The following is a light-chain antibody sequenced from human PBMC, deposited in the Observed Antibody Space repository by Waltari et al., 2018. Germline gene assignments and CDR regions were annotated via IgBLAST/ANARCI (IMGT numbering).Light chain of an antibody. Sequence: DIVMTQSPDSLAVSLGDRATLNFKSSQSLTYRSNNKDYLAWYQQKFGQPPKLLIYWASIRESGVPDRFNGSGSGTDFTLTISSLQAEDVAVYFCQQFHSGPRTFGQGTTVEIK. CDR1: QSLTYRSNNKDY. V-gene: IGKV4-1*01. CDR3: QQFHSGPRT. CDR2: WAS. J-gene: IGKJ1*01.